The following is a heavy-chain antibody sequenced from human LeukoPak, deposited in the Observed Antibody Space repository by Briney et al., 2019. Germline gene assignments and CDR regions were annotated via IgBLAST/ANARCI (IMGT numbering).Heavy chain of an antibody. V-gene: IGHV4-38-2*02. Sequence: SETLSLTCSVSGYSISSGYFWGWIRQTPGKGLEWIGSIFHGGSTYYIPSLKSRLTISLDTSKNQISLKLSSVTAADTAVYYCARDRGLLEWLFAGFDPWGQGTLVTVSS. CDR1: GYSISSGYF. CDR2: IFHGGST. J-gene: IGHJ5*02. CDR3: ARDRGLLEWLFAGFDP. D-gene: IGHD3-3*01.